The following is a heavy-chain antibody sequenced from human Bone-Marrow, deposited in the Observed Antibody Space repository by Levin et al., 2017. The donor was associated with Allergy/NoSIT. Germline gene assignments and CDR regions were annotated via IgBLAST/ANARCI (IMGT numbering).Heavy chain of an antibody. Sequence: AASVKVSCAASGFTFSNYNMNWVRQAPGKGLGWISYIKSSGDIVYYADPVKGRFTISRDNAKNSLYLQMNGLRDGDTAVYYCVRGGGSGSYSNSWGQGTLVTVSS. V-gene: IGHV3-48*02. D-gene: IGHD1-26*01. CDR3: VRGGGSGSYSNS. J-gene: IGHJ4*02. CDR2: IKSSGDIV. CDR1: GFTFSNYN.